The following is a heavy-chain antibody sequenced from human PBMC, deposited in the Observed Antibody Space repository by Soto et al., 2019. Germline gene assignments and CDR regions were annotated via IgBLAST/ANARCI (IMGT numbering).Heavy chain of an antibody. CDR2: IIPILGIA. D-gene: IGHD3-3*01. CDR1: GGTFSSYA. Sequence: ASVKVSCKASGGTFSSYAISWVRQAPGQGLEWMGGIIPILGIANYAQKFQGRVTITADKSTSTAYMELSSLRSEDTAVYYCARDDDYDFWSGYNYYYGMDVWGQGTKVTVSS. CDR3: ARDDDYDFWSGYNYYYGMDV. J-gene: IGHJ6*02. V-gene: IGHV1-69*10.